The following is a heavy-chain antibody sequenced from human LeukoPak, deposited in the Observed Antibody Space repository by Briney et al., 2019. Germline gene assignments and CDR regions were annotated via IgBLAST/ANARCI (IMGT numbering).Heavy chain of an antibody. CDR1: GGSFSDYY. D-gene: IGHD6-19*01. Sequence: KPSETLSLTCAVYGGSFSDYYWSWIRQPPGKGLEWIGEINHSGSTNYNPSLKSRVTISVDTSKNQFSLKLSSVTAADTAVYYCARGSPYSSGSLGYWGQGTLVTVSS. V-gene: IGHV4-34*01. J-gene: IGHJ4*02. CDR2: INHSGST. CDR3: ARGSPYSSGSLGY.